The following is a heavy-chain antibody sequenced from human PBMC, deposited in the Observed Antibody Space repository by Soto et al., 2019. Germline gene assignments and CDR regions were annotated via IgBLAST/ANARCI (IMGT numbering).Heavy chain of an antibody. D-gene: IGHD6-19*01. J-gene: IGHJ3*02. CDR3: AGRGIAVAGYDAFDI. CDR2: INPSGGST. V-gene: IGHV1-46*03. Sequence: QVQLVQSGAEVKKPGASVKVSCKASGYTFTSYYMHWVRQAPGQGLEWMGIINPSGGSTSYAQKFRGRVTMTRDTSTSTVYMELSSLRSEDTAVYYCAGRGIAVAGYDAFDIWGQGTMVTVSS. CDR1: GYTFTSYY.